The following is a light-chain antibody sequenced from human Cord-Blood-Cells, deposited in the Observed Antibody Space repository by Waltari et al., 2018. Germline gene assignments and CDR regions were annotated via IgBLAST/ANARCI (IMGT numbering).Light chain of an antibody. Sequence: SSELTQDPAVSVALGLTVRITCQGDSLRAYYASWYQQKPRQAPVLLTYGKNNRHSAIPNRFYGASSGNTASLTITGAKAEDEAYYYCNTRDSSGNHVVFGGGTKLTV. CDR3: NTRDSSGNHVV. J-gene: IGLJ2*01. CDR1: SLRAYY. V-gene: IGLV3-19*01. CDR2: GKN.